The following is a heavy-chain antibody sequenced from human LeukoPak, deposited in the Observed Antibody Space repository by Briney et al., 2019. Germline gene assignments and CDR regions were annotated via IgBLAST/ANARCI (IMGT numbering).Heavy chain of an antibody. CDR3: ARGKTTVTSYLGY. Sequence: ASVKVSCKASGYTFTGYYMHWVRQAPGQGLEWMGWINPNSGGTNYAQKFQGWVTMTRDTSINTAYMELSRLRSDDTAVYYCARGKTTVTSYLGYWGQGTLVTVSS. CDR1: GYTFTGYY. D-gene: IGHD4-17*01. CDR2: INPNSGGT. J-gene: IGHJ4*02. V-gene: IGHV1-2*04.